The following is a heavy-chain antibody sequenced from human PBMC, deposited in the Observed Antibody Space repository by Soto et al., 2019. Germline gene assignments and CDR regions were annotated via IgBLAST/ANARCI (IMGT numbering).Heavy chain of an antibody. Sequence: QVQLQESGPGLVKPSGTLSLTCAVSGGSISSSNWWSWVRQPPGKGLQWIGEIYHSGSTNYIPSLKSPVTISVDQSRNHCPRKLSSVTAADTAVYYCARSWGEGRVDYWGQGTLVTVSS. J-gene: IGHJ4*02. V-gene: IGHV4-4*02. D-gene: IGHD3-10*01. CDR1: GGSISSSNW. CDR3: ARSWGEGRVDY. CDR2: IYHSGST.